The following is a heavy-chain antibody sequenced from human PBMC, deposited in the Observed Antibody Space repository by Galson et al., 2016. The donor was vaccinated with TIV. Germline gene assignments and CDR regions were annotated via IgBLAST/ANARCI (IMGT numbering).Heavy chain of an antibody. V-gene: IGHV3-49*03. Sequence: SLRLSCAASGFTFGHYAVNWFRQAPGKGLEWVGFITSKTYGATTEYAASVKGRFTISRDDSRNIAYLQMNSLTTEDTAVYYCTRTAMGSTRNAFDIWGQGTVVTVSS. CDR3: TRTAMGSTRNAFDI. J-gene: IGHJ3*02. D-gene: IGHD1-1*01. CDR1: GFTFGHYA. CDR2: ITSKTYGATT.